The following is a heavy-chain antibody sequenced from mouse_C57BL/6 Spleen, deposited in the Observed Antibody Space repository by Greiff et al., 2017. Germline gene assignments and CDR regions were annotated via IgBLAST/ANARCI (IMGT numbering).Heavy chain of an antibody. J-gene: IGHJ4*01. CDR3: ARYGGGRYYYAMDY. V-gene: IGHV1-18*01. CDR1: GYTFTDYN. CDR2: INPNNGGT. Sequence: VQLQQSGPELVKPGASVKIPCKASGYTFTDYNMDWVKQSHGKSLEWIGDINPNNGGTIYNQKFKGKATLTVDKSSSTAYMELRSLTSEDTAVYYCARYGGGRYYYAMDYWGQGTSVTVSS. D-gene: IGHD1-2*01.